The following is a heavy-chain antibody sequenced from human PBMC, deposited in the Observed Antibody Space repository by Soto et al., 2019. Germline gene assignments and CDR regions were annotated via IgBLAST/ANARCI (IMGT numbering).Heavy chain of an antibody. CDR2: IYSGGST. CDR3: ALWFGEMIDYYYYMDV. CDR1: GFTVSSNY. D-gene: IGHD3-10*01. J-gene: IGHJ6*03. V-gene: IGHV3-66*01. Sequence: PGGSLRLSCTASGFTVSSNYMSWVRQAPGKGLEWVSVIYSGGSTYYADSVKGRFTISRDNSKNTLYLQMNSLRAEDTAVYYCALWFGEMIDYYYYMDVWGKGTTVTVSS.